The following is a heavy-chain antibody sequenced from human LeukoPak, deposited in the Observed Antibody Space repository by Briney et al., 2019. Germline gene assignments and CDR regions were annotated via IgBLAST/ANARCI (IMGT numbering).Heavy chain of an antibody. CDR2: ISGSGGSA. CDR3: ARHLGISGPTSLTYFDY. Sequence: SGGSPRLSCAASGFTFSSYAMTWVRQAPGKGLEWISSISGSGGSAYSADSVKGRFTISRDNSKNTLYLQMNSLRADDTAVYYCARHLGISGPTSLTYFDYWGQGTLVTVSS. CDR1: GFTFSSYA. D-gene: IGHD3/OR15-3a*01. J-gene: IGHJ4*02. V-gene: IGHV3-23*01.